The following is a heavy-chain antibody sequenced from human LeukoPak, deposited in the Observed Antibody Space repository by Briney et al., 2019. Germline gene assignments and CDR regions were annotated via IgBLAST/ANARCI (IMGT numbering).Heavy chain of an antibody. CDR2: ISAYNGNT. CDR3: ARGLGLRGWPEDY. J-gene: IGHJ4*02. D-gene: IGHD6-19*01. Sequence: GSSAKVSCKASGGTFSSYAISWVRQAPGQGLEWMGWISAYNGNTNYAQKLQGRVTMTTDTSTSTAYMELRSLRSDDTAVYYCARGLGLRGWPEDYWGQGTLVTVSS. V-gene: IGHV1-18*01. CDR1: GGTFSSYA.